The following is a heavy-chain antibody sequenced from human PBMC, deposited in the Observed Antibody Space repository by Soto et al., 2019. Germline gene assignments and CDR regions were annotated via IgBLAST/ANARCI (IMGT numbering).Heavy chain of an antibody. CDR3: AHRQAQGIGLAGTFDS. CDR2: IYWDDDK. V-gene: IGHV2-5*02. J-gene: IGHJ4*02. D-gene: IGHD6-19*01. CDR1: GFSFSTTGVG. Sequence: SGSTMVNPTQTLTLTCTFSGFSFSTTGVGVGWIRQPPGKALEWLALIYWDDDKRYSPSLKSRLTITKDTSKNQVVLTMTNMDPVDTATYYCAHRQAQGIGLAGTFDSWGQGTLVTVSS.